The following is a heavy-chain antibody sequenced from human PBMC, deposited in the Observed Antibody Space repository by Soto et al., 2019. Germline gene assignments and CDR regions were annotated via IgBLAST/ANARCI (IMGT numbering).Heavy chain of an antibody. J-gene: IGHJ4*02. CDR2: VLPVLGTT. D-gene: IGHD1-26*01. V-gene: IGHV1-69*18. CDR1: GDRFTSYA. Sequence: QVQLEQSGAEVKKPGSSVKVSCKASGDRFTSYAISWVRQAPGQGLEWVGTVLPVLGTTNYAQKLRGRVTITADESTSTAYMELSSLRSEDTAVYFCARVGGVGAPPGSDFWGQGTLVTVSS. CDR3: ARVGGVGAPPGSDF.